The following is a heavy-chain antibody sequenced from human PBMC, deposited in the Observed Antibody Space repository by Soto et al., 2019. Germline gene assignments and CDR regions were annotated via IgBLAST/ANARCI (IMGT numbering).Heavy chain of an antibody. V-gene: IGHV4-34*01. CDR1: GGSFSGYY. Sequence: QVQLQQWGAGLLKPSETLSLTCAVYGGSFSGYYWSWIRQPPGKGLEWIGEINHSGSTNYNPSLKSRVTISVDTSKNQFSLKLSSVTAADTAVYYCAIFVPAVGPRRYYYYYMDVWGKGTTVTVSS. J-gene: IGHJ6*03. D-gene: IGHD2-2*01. CDR2: INHSGST. CDR3: AIFVPAVGPRRYYYYYMDV.